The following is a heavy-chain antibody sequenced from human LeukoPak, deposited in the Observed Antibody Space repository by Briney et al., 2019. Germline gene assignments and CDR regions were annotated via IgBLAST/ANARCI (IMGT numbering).Heavy chain of an antibody. CDR1: GFTFDDYG. V-gene: IGHV3-20*04. CDR3: TRDLGYSYGLGY. CDR2: INWNGGST. J-gene: IGHJ4*02. D-gene: IGHD5-18*01. Sequence: GGSLRLSCAASGFTFDDYGMSWVRQAPGKGLEWVSGINWNGGSTGYADSVKGRFTISRDNAKNSLYLQMNSLRAEDTALYYCTRDLGYSYGLGYWGQGTLVTVSS.